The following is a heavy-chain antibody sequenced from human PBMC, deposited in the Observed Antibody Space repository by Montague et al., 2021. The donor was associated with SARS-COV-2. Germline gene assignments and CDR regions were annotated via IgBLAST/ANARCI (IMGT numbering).Heavy chain of an antibody. J-gene: IGHJ6*03. CDR1: GGSFSTYS. CDR3: ARLGDGVVPAPILGVGPYYSYYYMDV. V-gene: IGHV4-34*01. CDR2: IHHSGSA. Sequence: SETLSLTCAVHGGSFSTYSWNWIRQPPGKGLEWIGEIHHSGSAKYNPSLKRRVTISVDTSKNQFSLKLTSVTAADTAVYYCARLGDGVVPAPILGVGPYYSYYYMDVWGKGTTVTVSS. D-gene: IGHD2-2*02.